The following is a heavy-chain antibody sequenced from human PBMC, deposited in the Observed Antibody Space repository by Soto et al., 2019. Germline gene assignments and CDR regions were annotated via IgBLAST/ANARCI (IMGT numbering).Heavy chain of an antibody. Sequence: ASVKVSCKASGYTFTGYYMHWVRQAPGQGLEWMGWINPNSGGTNYAQKFQGWVTMTRDTSISTAYMELSRLRSDDTAVYYCARDLSSYGYGDYYGMDVWGQGTTVTVS. CDR1: GYTFTGYY. CDR2: INPNSGGT. D-gene: IGHD5-18*01. CDR3: ARDLSSYGYGDYYGMDV. J-gene: IGHJ6*02. V-gene: IGHV1-2*04.